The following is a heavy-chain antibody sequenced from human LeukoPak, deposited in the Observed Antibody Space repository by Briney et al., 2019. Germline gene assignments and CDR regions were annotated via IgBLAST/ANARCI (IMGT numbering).Heavy chain of an antibody. V-gene: IGHV1-18*01. Sequence: ASVKVSCKASGYTFISFDINWVRQAPGQGLEWMGWISAYNGNTNYAQKLQGRVTMTTDTSTSTAYMELRSLRSDDTAVYYCARDPSLYYFDYWGQGTLVTVSS. CDR3: ARDPSLYYFDY. CDR2: ISAYNGNT. CDR1: GYTFISFD. J-gene: IGHJ4*02.